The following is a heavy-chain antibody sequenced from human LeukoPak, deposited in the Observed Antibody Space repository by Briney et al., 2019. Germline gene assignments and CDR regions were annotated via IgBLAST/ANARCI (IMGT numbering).Heavy chain of an antibody. D-gene: IGHD3-16*01. Sequence: SETLSLTCTVSGGSISSGGYYWSWIRQPPGKGLEWIGYIYHSGSTYYNPSLKSRVTISVDRSKNQFSLKLSSVTAADTAVYYCARGAVMITFLLNWFDPWGQGTLVTVSS. J-gene: IGHJ5*02. CDR1: GGSISSGGYY. V-gene: IGHV4-30-2*01. CDR2: IYHSGST. CDR3: ARGAVMITFLLNWFDP.